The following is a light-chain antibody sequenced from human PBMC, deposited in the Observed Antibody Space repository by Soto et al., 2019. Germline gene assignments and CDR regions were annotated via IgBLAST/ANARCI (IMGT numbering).Light chain of an antibody. V-gene: IGKV2-24*01. CDR2: KVS. Sequence: DIVMTQTPLSSPVTLGQAASISCRSSQSLVHNDGNTYLSWFHQRPGQPPRLLIDKVSDRFSGVPDRFSGSGARTDFTLTIRRVEAEDVGVDSCIQASQSPRTFRGGTKVELK. CDR3: IQASQSPRT. J-gene: IGKJ4*02. CDR1: QSLVHNDGNTY.